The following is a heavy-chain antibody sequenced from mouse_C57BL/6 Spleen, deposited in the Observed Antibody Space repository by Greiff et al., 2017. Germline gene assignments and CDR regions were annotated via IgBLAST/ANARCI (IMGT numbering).Heavy chain of an antibody. CDR1: GFTFSDYG. V-gene: IGHV5-17*01. Sequence: EVNVVESGGGLVKPGGSLKLSCAASGFTFSDYGMHWVRQAPEKGLEWVAYISSGSSTIYYADTVKGRFTISRDNAKNTLFLQMTSLRSEDTAMYYCARRYYGNPYYFDYWGQGTTLTVSS. CDR3: ARRYYGNPYYFDY. J-gene: IGHJ2*01. D-gene: IGHD1-1*01. CDR2: ISSGSSTI.